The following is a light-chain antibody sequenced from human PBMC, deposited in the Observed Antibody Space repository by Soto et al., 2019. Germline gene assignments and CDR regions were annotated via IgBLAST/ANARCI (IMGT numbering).Light chain of an antibody. V-gene: IGKV3-20*01. CDR3: QQYGSSPLT. CDR1: QSVSNSY. J-gene: IGKJ2*01. Sequence: EIVLTQSPGTLSLSPGERATLSCRAGQSVSNSYLAWYQQKPGQPPRLLIYGASSRATGIPDRFSGSGSGTDFSLTISRLEPEDFAVYYCQQYGSSPLTFGQGTKLEIK. CDR2: GAS.